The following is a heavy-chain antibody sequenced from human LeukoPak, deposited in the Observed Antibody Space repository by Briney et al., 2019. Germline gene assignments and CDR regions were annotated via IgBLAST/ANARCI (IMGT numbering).Heavy chain of an antibody. V-gene: IGHV5-51*01. J-gene: IGHJ4*02. CDR3: ARLGITGTTLYYFDY. Sequence: GESLKISCQGPGYTFTTYWIAWVRQMPGKGLEWMGIIYPGDSDTRYSPSFQGQVTISADKSTSTAYLQWSSLKASDTAMFYCARLGITGTTLYYFDYWGQGTLVTVSS. CDR2: IYPGDSDT. D-gene: IGHD1-20*01. CDR1: GYTFTTYW.